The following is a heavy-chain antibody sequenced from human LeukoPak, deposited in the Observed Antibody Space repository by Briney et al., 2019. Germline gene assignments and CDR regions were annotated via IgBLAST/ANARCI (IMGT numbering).Heavy chain of an antibody. Sequence: GGSLRLSCAASGFTFSSYAMHWVRQAPGKGLEWVAVISYDGSNKYYADSVKGRFTISRDNSKNALYLQMNSLRAADTAVYYCARDSVSGYYEHWGQGTLVTVSS. D-gene: IGHD3-22*01. CDR1: GFTFSSYA. J-gene: IGHJ1*01. V-gene: IGHV3-30*04. CDR2: ISYDGSNK. CDR3: ARDSVSGYYEH.